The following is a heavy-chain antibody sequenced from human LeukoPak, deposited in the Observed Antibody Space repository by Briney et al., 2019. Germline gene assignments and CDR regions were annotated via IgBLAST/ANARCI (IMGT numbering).Heavy chain of an antibody. CDR2: IWYDGSNK. CDR1: GFTFSNYG. D-gene: IGHD1-26*01. V-gene: IGHV3-33*08. Sequence: GGSLRLSCAASGFTFSNYGMHWVRQAPGKGLEWVAVIWYDGSNKYYADSVKGRFTISRDNSKNTLYLQMNSLRAEDTAVYYCARGAVVGATTGQLDYWGQGTLVTVSS. J-gene: IGHJ4*02. CDR3: ARGAVVGATTGQLDY.